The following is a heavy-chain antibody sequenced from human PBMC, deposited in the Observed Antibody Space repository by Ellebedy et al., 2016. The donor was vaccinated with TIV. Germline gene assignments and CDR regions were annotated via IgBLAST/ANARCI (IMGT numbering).Heavy chain of an antibody. CDR2: ISNSGST. D-gene: IGHD2-8*02. CDR1: GASISSHY. J-gene: IGHJ4*02. CDR3: ARRSKAGGVMYFDY. V-gene: IGHV4-59*08. Sequence: MPSETLSLTCTVSGASISSHYWSWIRQPPGKGLEWIGYISNSGSTNYDPSLKRRVTISVDTSKNQFSLILTSVTAADTAVYYCARRSKAGGVMYFDYWGQGTLVTVSS.